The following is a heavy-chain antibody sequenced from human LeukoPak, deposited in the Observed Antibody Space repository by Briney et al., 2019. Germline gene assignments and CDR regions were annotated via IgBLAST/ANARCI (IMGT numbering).Heavy chain of an antibody. Sequence: HLGGSLRLSCAASGFTCSNYWMAWVRQAPGKGLEWVANIKQDGSEKYYVDSVKGRFTISRDNTKNSLYLQVNSLRAEDTAVYSCEKVRCSTVCYFGAFDVWGQGTLVTVSS. CDR2: IKQDGSEK. J-gene: IGHJ3*01. CDR1: GFTCSNYW. D-gene: IGHD2-8*01. V-gene: IGHV3-7*01. CDR3: EKVRCSTVCYFGAFDV.